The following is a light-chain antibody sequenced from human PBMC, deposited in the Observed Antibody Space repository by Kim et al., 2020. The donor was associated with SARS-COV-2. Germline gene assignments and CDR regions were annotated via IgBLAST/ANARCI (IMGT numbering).Light chain of an antibody. V-gene: IGLV3-1*01. CDR1: KLGNKY. Sequence: SGSPEQTANNTCSGNKLGNKYACWYRQKPGQSPVLVIYQDSKRPSGIPERFSGSNSGNTATLTISGTQAMDEADYYCQAWDSSTGVFGTGTKVTVL. J-gene: IGLJ1*01. CDR3: QAWDSSTGV. CDR2: QDS.